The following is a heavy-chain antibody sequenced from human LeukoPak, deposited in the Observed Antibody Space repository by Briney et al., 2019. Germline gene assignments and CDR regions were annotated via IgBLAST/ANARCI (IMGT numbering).Heavy chain of an antibody. CDR2: INPSGGST. CDR3: ARSRAAAAEDDAFDI. Sequence: GASVKVSCKVSGYTLTELSMHWVRQAPGKGLEWMGIINPSGGSTSYAQKFQGRVTMTRDTSTSTVYMELSSLRSEDTAVYYCARSRAAAAEDDAFDIWGQGTMVTVSS. J-gene: IGHJ3*02. CDR1: GYTLTELS. V-gene: IGHV1-46*01. D-gene: IGHD6-13*01.